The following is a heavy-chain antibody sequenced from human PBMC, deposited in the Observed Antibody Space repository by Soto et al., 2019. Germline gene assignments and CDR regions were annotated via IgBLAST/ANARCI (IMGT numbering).Heavy chain of an antibody. CDR3: ARETSTGNYYMDV. CDR1: GFSFSYYG. V-gene: IGHV3-48*01. J-gene: IGHJ6*03. D-gene: IGHD2-2*01. CDR2: ISTSSSNI. Sequence: EVQLLESGGGLVQPGGSLRLSCAASGFSFSYYGMNWVRQAPGKGLEWVSYISTSSSNIYYADSVKGRFTISRDNAKNSLSLQMNSLRAADTAVYYCARETSTGNYYMDVWGKGTTVTVSS.